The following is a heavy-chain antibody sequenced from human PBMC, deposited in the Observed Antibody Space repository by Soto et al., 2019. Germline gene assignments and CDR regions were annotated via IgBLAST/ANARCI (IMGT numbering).Heavy chain of an antibody. CDR2: ISSSGDRI. CDR3: AKGGSASAYSNMDV. J-gene: IGHJ6*03. CDR1: GFTFSNYA. Sequence: GGSLRLSCGASGFTFSNYAMYWVRQAPGKGLEWVSVISSSGDRIFYAGSVKGRFTISRDNSKNTLYLQMNSLRVEDTAVYQCAKGGSASAYSNMDVWGKGTTVTGSS. V-gene: IGHV3-23*01. D-gene: IGHD3-16*01.